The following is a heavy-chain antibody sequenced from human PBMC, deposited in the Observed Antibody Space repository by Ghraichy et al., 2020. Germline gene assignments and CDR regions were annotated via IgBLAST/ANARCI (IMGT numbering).Heavy chain of an antibody. J-gene: IGHJ6*02. CDR3: ARLSLSARYMDV. Sequence: GGSLRLSCEASGFTFSTHWMRWVRLAPGKGLEWVASISQDGSEKYYVDSVNGRLTISRDNAKNSLYLQMNSLRAEDTAVYYCARLSLSARYMDVWGQGTTVTVSS. CDR1: GFTFSTHW. V-gene: IGHV3-7*01. D-gene: IGHD6-6*01. CDR2: ISQDGSEK.